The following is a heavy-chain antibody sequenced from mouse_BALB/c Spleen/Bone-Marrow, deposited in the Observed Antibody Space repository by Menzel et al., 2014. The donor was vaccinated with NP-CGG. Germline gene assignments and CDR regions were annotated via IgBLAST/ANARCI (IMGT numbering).Heavy chain of an antibody. CDR2: IAPGSGST. Sequence: DLVKPGASVKLSCKASGYTFTSHWINWIKQRPGQGLEWIGRIAPGSGSTYYDEMFKGKATLTVDISSSTAYIQLSSLSSEDSAVYFCARSYYGRAMDYWGQGTSVTVSS. J-gene: IGHJ4*01. D-gene: IGHD1-1*01. CDR1: GYTFTSHW. CDR3: ARSYYGRAMDY. V-gene: IGHV1S41*01.